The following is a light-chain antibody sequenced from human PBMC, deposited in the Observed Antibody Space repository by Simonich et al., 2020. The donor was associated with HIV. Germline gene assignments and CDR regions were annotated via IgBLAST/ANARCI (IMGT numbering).Light chain of an antibody. CDR2: DVS. CDR3: SSYTGSSSVV. Sequence: QSALTQPASVSGSPGQSFTISCTGTSSDVGGYNYVSWYQQHPGKAPKLMIYDVSNRPSGVSNRFSGSKCGNTASLTISGLQAEDEADYYCSSYTGSSSVVFGGGTKLTVL. J-gene: IGLJ2*01. CDR1: SSDVGGYNY. V-gene: IGLV2-14*03.